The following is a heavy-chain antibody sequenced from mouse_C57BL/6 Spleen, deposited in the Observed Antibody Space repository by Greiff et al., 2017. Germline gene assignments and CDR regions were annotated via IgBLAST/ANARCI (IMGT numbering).Heavy chain of an antibody. V-gene: IGHV5-4*01. J-gene: IGHJ2*01. CDR2: ISDGGSYT. CDR1: GFTFSSYA. Sequence: EVHLVESGGGLVKPGGSLKLSCAASGFTFSSYAMSWVRQTPEKRLEWVATISDGGSYTYYPDNVKGRFTISRDNAKNNLYLQMSHLKSEDTAMYYCAREGRTAYYFDYWGQGTTLTVSS. CDR3: AREGRTAYYFDY.